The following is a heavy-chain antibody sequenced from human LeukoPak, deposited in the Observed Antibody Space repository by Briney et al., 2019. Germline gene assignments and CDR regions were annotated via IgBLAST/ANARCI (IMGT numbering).Heavy chain of an antibody. CDR3: ARGASWIQIWQFDH. V-gene: IGHV3-48*03. CDR1: GFRFSSFE. Sequence: GVLRLSCAASGFRFSSFEMNWVRLAPGKGLEWVSYISSGGRTMYYADSVKGRFTISRDNAKDSLYLHMNSLGAEDTGVYFCARGASWIQIWQFDHWGQGTQVTVSS. D-gene: IGHD5-18*01. J-gene: IGHJ4*02. CDR2: ISSGGRTM.